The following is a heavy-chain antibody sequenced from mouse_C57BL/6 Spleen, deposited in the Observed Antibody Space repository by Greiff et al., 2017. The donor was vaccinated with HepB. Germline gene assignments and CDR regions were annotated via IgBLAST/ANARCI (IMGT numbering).Heavy chain of an antibody. Sequence: QVQLQQSGAELVKPGASVKLSCKASGYTFTEYTIHWVKQRSGQGLEWIGWFYPGSGSIKYNEKFKDKATLTADKSSSTVYMGLSRLTSEDSAVYFCASHERDGYDGTSYLDYWGQGTTLTVSS. CDR2: FYPGSGSI. CDR1: GYTFTEYT. V-gene: IGHV1-62-2*01. J-gene: IGHJ2*01. D-gene: IGHD2-2*01. CDR3: ASHERDGYDGTSYLDY.